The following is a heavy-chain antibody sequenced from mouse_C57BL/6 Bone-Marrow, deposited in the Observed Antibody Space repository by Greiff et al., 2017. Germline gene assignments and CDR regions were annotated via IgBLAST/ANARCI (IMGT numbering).Heavy chain of an antibody. CDR2: ISSGSSTI. Sequence: EVQRVESGGGLVKPGGSLQLSCAASGFPFSDYGMHWVRQAPEKGLEWVAYISSGSSTIYYADTVKGRFTISRDNAKNTLFLQMTSLRSEDTAMYYCARSLAWFAYWGQGTLVTVSA. D-gene: IGHD6-2*01. CDR3: ARSLAWFAY. J-gene: IGHJ3*01. CDR1: GFPFSDYG. V-gene: IGHV5-17*01.